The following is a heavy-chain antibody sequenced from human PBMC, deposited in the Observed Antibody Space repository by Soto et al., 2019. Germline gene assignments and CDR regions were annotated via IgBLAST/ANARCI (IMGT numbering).Heavy chain of an antibody. CDR2: IYYSGST. V-gene: IGHV4-31*03. CDR1: GGSISSGGYY. J-gene: IGHJ6*02. D-gene: IGHD6-19*01. Sequence: QVQLQESGPGLVKPSQTLSLTCTVSGGSISSGGYYWSWIRQHPGKGLEWIGYIYYSGSTYYNPSLKSRVTISVDTSKNQFSLKLSSVTAADTAVYYCARADWAVPYSSPKAPYYYYYGMDVWGQGTTVTVSS. CDR3: ARADWAVPYSSPKAPYYYYYGMDV.